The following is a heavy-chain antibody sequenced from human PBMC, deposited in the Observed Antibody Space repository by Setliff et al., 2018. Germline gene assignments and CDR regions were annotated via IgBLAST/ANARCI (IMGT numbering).Heavy chain of an antibody. CDR1: GGSISSDS. CDR2: IYHSGSI. J-gene: IGHJ6*03. CDR3: ARGLEGEDYFYYMDV. D-gene: IGHD2-21*01. Sequence: PSETLSLTCTVSGGSISSDSWSWIRQPPGKGLEWIGEIYHSGSINYNPSLKSRVTMSVDKSKNQFSLKLTSVTAADTAVYYCARGLEGEDYFYYMDVWGKGNTVTVS. V-gene: IGHV4-59*12.